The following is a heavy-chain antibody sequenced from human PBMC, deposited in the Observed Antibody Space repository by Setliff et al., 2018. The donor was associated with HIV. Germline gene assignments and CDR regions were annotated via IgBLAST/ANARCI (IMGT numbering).Heavy chain of an antibody. V-gene: IGHV1-2*02. CDR2: ITPNSGGT. CDR3: AIDGAGPWLRPMPDY. J-gene: IGHJ4*02. CDR1: GFTFTGYY. D-gene: IGHD6-19*01. Sequence: ASVKVSCKASGFTFTGYYIHWVRQAPGQGLEWMGWITPNSGGTNYAQKFQGRVTMTRDTSISTAYMEMSGLRSEDTAFYYCAIDGAGPWLRPMPDYWGQGTLVTVSS.